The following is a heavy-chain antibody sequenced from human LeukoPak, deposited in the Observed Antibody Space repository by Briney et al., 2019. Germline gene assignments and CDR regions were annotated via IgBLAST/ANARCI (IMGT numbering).Heavy chain of an antibody. CDR2: LNEDGSKR. CDR3: ARAVTSMDGY. Sequence: GGSLRLSCAASGFTFSSYWMTWARQAPGKGLEWVASLNEDGSKRSYVGSVKGRFTISRDNAQKSVYLQMNSLTAEDTAVYYCARAVTSMDGYWDQGTLVTVSS. V-gene: IGHV3-7*03. CDR1: GFTFSSYW. D-gene: IGHD5-18*01. J-gene: IGHJ4*02.